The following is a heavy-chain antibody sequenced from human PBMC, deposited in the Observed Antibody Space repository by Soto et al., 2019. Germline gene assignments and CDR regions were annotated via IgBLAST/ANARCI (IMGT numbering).Heavy chain of an antibody. V-gene: IGHV4-34*01. D-gene: IGHD6-19*01. CDR1: SGSFSGHY. CDR2: INQSGST. CDR3: ARVDSGWHDY. J-gene: IGHJ4*02. Sequence: PSETLSLTCAVYSGSFSGHYWNWIRQPPGKGLEWIGEINQSGSTNYNPSLKSRVTISVDTSKNEFSLKLTSVTTADTAVYYCARVDSGWHDYWGQGTLVTVSS.